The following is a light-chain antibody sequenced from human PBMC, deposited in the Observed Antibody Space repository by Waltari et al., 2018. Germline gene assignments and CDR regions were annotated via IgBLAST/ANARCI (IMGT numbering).Light chain of an antibody. Sequence: EIVLTQSPATLSLSPGERATLSCRTSQTVGTYFRVYQQKPGQAPRVLIYDASNRATGITARFSGSGSGTEFTLTIRRLEPEDFAVYYCQQRINWPLTFGQGTKVEI. CDR2: DAS. J-gene: IGKJ1*01. CDR3: QQRINWPLT. CDR1: QTVGTY. V-gene: IGKV3-11*01.